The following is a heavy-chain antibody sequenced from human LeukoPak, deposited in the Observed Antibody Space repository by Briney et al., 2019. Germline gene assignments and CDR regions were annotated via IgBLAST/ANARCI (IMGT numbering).Heavy chain of an antibody. D-gene: IGHD6-13*01. CDR3: ARDGIAAAGNWFDP. Sequence: SVKDSCKASGGTFSSYAISWVRQAPGQGLEWMGAIIPIFGTANYAQKFQGRVTITTDESTSTAYMELSSLRSEDTAVYYCARDGIAAAGNWFDPWGQGTLVTVSS. CDR1: GGTFSSYA. J-gene: IGHJ5*02. V-gene: IGHV1-69*05. CDR2: IIPIFGTA.